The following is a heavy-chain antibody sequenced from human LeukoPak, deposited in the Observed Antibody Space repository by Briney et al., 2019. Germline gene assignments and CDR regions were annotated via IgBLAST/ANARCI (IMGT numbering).Heavy chain of an antibody. CDR2: IYYSGST. Sequence: SETLSLTCAVYGGSFSGYYWSWIRQPPGKGLEWIGYIYYSGSTNYNPSLKSRVTISVDTSKNQFSLKLSSVTAADTAVYYCARVMNLYGMDVWGQGTTVTVSS. D-gene: IGHD2-8*01. J-gene: IGHJ6*02. V-gene: IGHV4-59*12. CDR3: ARVMNLYGMDV. CDR1: GGSFSGYY.